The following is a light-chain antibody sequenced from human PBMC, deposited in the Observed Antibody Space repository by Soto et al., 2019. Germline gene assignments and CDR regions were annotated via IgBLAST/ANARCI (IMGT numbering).Light chain of an antibody. V-gene: IGLV2-8*01. Sequence: QSALTQPPSASWSTGQSVTISCTGTPSDVGAYNYVSWYQQQPGKAPKLMISEVSKRPSGVPDRFAGSKSGNTASLTVSGLQAEDEADYYCSSSAGTKNMVFGAGTKLTVL. CDR3: SSSAGTKNMV. J-gene: IGLJ2*01. CDR1: PSDVGAYNY. CDR2: EVS.